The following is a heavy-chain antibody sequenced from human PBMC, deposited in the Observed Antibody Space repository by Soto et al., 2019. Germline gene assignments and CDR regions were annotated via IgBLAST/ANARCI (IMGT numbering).Heavy chain of an antibody. CDR2: IYYSGST. Sequence: SETLSLTCTVSGGSISSYYWSWIRQPPGKGLEWIGYIYYSGSTNYNPSLKSRVTISVDTSKNQFSLKLSSVTAADTAVYYCARGGYCSSTSCYLFDYWGQGTLVTVSS. CDR1: GGSISSYY. CDR3: ARGGYCSSTSCYLFDY. D-gene: IGHD2-2*01. J-gene: IGHJ4*02. V-gene: IGHV4-59*01.